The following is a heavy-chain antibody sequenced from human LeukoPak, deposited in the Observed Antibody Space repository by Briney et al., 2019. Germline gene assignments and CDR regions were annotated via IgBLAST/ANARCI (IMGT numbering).Heavy chain of an antibody. V-gene: IGHV4-30-4*08. CDR1: GGSISSGDYY. Sequence: SETLSLTCTVSGGSISSGDYYWSWIRQPPGKGLEWIGYIYYSGSTYYNPSLKSRVTISVDTSKNQFSLKLSPVTAADTAVYYCARGGYDFGVDYWGQGTLVTVSS. J-gene: IGHJ4*02. D-gene: IGHD5-12*01. CDR3: ARGGYDFGVDY. CDR2: IYYSGST.